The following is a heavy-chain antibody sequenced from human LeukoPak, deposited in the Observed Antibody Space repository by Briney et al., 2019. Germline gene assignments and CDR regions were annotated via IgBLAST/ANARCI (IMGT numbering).Heavy chain of an antibody. V-gene: IGHV3-30*02. D-gene: IGHD4-17*01. J-gene: IGHJ4*02. Sequence: GGSLKLSCAASGFTFSSYAMHWVRQAPGKGLEWVAFIHYDGNNKYYADSVKGRFTISRDNSKNTLYLQMNSLRAEDRAVYYCAKGPNDYGDYAGHDYWGQGTLVTVSS. CDR1: GFTFSSYA. CDR3: AKGPNDYGDYAGHDY. CDR2: IHYDGNNK.